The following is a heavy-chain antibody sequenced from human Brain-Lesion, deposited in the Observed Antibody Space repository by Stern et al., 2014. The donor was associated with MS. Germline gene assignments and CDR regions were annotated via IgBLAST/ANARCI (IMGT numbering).Heavy chain of an antibody. Sequence: VQLVESGGGVVQPGRSLRLSCAASGFTFISYGIHWVRQAPGKGLEWVTVIWFDGNTKYYADSVKGRFTISRDNSKNTVYLHMDSLRADDTAVYYCAREDCGGDCPPNYWGRVTLVTVSS. D-gene: IGHD2-21*02. J-gene: IGHJ4*02. CDR3: AREDCGGDCPPNY. CDR1: GFTFISYG. CDR2: IWFDGNTK. V-gene: IGHV3-33*01.